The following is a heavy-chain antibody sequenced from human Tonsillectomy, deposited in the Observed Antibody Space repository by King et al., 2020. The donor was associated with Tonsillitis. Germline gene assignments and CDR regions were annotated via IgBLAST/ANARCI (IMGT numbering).Heavy chain of an antibody. J-gene: IGHJ6*03. CDR1: GFTFSSYG. D-gene: IGHD6-6*01. CDR2: IWSDGSNK. CDR3: ARAESSSGYYYYYMDV. V-gene: IGHV3-33*08. Sequence: VQLVESGGGVVQPGRSLRLSCAASGFTFSSYGMHWVRQAPGKGLEWVAVIWSDGSNKYYADSVKGRFTISRDNSKNTLYLQMNSLRAEDTAVYYCARAESSSGYYYYYMDVWGKGTTVTVSS.